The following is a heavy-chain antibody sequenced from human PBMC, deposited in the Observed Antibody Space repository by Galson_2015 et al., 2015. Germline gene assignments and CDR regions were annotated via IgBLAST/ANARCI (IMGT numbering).Heavy chain of an antibody. D-gene: IGHD2-15*01. Sequence: SLRLSCAASGFTFDDYAMHWVRQAPGKGLEWVSLISGDGGSTYYADSVKGRFTISRDNGKNSLYLQMNSLRTEDTALYYCAKDIVVVVAAQTNELYYYYYGMDVWGQGTTVTVSS. V-gene: IGHV3-43*02. CDR3: AKDIVVVVAAQTNELYYYYYGMDV. CDR2: ISGDGGST. CDR1: GFTFDDYA. J-gene: IGHJ6*02.